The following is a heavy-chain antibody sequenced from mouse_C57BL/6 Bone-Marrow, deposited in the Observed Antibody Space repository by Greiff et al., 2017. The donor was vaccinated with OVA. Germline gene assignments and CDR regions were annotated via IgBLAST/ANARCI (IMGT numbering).Heavy chain of an antibody. Sequence: VQLQQSGAELVRPGASVKLSCTASGFNIKDDYMHWVKQRPEQGLEWIGWIDPENGDTEYASKFPGKATITADTSSNTAYLQLSSLTSEDTAVYYCTTEFITTVVRDAMDYWGQGTSVTVSS. CDR2: IDPENGDT. CDR3: TTEFITTVVRDAMDY. CDR1: GFNIKDDY. D-gene: IGHD1-1*01. V-gene: IGHV14-4*01. J-gene: IGHJ4*01.